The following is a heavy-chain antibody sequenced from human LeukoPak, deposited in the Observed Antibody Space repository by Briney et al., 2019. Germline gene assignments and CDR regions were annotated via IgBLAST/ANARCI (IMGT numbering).Heavy chain of an antibody. Sequence: GRSLRLSCAASGFTFSSYGMHWVRQARGKGLEWVAVISYHGSDTFYADSVKGRFTISRDNSKNTLYLQMHSLRVEDTAVYYCAKDLAGLQWLAPCFDYWGQGTLVTVSS. J-gene: IGHJ4*02. V-gene: IGHV3-30*18. CDR3: AKDLAGLQWLAPCFDY. D-gene: IGHD6-19*01. CDR2: ISYHGSDT. CDR1: GFTFSSYG.